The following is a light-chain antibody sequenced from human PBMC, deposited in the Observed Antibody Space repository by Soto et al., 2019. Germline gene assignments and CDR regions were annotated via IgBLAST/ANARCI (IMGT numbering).Light chain of an antibody. CDR2: KAS. Sequence: DIQMTQSPSFVSASVGDRVTITCRASQGISSWLSLYQQKPGTAPTLLVYKASTLQDGVPSRFSGSGSGTDFTLTINSLQPEDFGTYYCHQASSFPLTFGGGTKVEIK. J-gene: IGKJ4*01. V-gene: IGKV1-12*01. CDR1: QGISSW. CDR3: HQASSFPLT.